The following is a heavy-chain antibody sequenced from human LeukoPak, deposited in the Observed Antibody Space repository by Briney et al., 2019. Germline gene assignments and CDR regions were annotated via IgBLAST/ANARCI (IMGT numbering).Heavy chain of an antibody. Sequence: ASVKVSCKASGYTLSGYGISWVRQAPGQGLEWVGWITTYNGNREYSEKFQGRVTMTTDTSTSTYYMEMRSLRSDDTAIYYCARDCSNGVCFPRDYWGQGTLVTVST. CDR1: GYTLSGYG. J-gene: IGHJ4*02. CDR3: ARDCSNGVCFPRDY. V-gene: IGHV1-18*01. D-gene: IGHD2-8*01. CDR2: ITTYNGNR.